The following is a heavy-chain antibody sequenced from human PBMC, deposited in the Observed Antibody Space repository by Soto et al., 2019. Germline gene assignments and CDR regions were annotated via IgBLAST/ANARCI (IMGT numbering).Heavy chain of an antibody. Sequence: GGSLRLSCAASGFTFSDYYMSWIRQAPGKGLEWVSYISSSGSTIYYADSVKGRFTISSDNAKNSLYLQMNSLRAEDTAVYYCASGYCGGDCYSCYYYGMDVWGQGTTVTVSS. J-gene: IGHJ6*02. V-gene: IGHV3-11*01. CDR1: GFTFSDYY. D-gene: IGHD2-21*02. CDR3: ASGYCGGDCYSCYYYGMDV. CDR2: ISSSGSTI.